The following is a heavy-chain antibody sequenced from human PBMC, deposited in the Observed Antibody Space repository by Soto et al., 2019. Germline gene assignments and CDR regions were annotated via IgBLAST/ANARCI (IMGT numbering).Heavy chain of an antibody. CDR1: GYTFTSYG. V-gene: IGHV1-18*01. J-gene: IGHJ6*02. D-gene: IGHD4-17*01. Sequence: ASVKVSCKASGYTFTSYGISWVRRAPGQGLEWMGWISAYNGNTNYAQKLQGRVTMTADTSTSTAYMELRSLGSDDTAVYYCASGGYGDYTTYYYGMDVWGQGTTVTVSS. CDR3: ASGGYGDYTTYYYGMDV. CDR2: ISAYNGNT.